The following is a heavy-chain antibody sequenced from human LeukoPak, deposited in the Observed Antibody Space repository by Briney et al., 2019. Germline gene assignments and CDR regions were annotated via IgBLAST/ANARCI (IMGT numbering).Heavy chain of an antibody. CDR3: ARVVTAKHSYWYFDL. J-gene: IGHJ2*01. CDR1: GFTFSSYS. Sequence: GGSLRLSCAASGFTFSSYSMNWVRQAPGKGLEGVSSISSSSSYIYYADSVKGRFTISRDNAKNSLYLQMNSLRAEDTAVYYCARVVTAKHSYWYFDLWGRGTLGTVS. CDR2: ISSSSSYI. D-gene: IGHD4-23*01. V-gene: IGHV3-21*01.